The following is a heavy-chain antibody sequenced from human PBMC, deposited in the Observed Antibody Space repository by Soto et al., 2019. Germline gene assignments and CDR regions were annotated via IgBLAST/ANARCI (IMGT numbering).Heavy chain of an antibody. Sequence: EVQLVESGGGLVQPGGSLRLSCAASGFTFSSYAMHWVRQAPGKGLEYVSAINSNGGITYYANSVKGRFTISRDNSKNTLYLQMGSLRAEDMAVYYCARGCYGYDMDVWGQGTTVTVSS. D-gene: IGHD5-18*01. V-gene: IGHV3-64*01. CDR1: GFTFSSYA. J-gene: IGHJ6*02. CDR2: INSNGGIT. CDR3: ARGCYGYDMDV.